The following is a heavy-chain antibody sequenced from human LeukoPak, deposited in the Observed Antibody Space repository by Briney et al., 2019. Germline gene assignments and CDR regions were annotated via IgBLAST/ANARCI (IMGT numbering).Heavy chain of an antibody. CDR3: AKDRSRSWYGGFDY. D-gene: IGHD6-13*01. V-gene: IGHV3-30-3*01. Sequence: GGSLRVSCAASGFTFSSYAMHWVRQAPGNGLEWVAVISYDGSNKYYADSVKGRFTISRDNSKNTLYLQMNSLRAEDTAVYYCAKDRSRSWYGGFDYWGQGTLVTVSS. CDR1: GFTFSSYA. J-gene: IGHJ4*02. CDR2: ISYDGSNK.